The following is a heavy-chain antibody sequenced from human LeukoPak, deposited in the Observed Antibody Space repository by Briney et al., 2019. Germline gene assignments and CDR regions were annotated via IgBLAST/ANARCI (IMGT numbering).Heavy chain of an antibody. Sequence: TSETLSLTCTVSGDSFNIYYWSWIRQPAGKGLEWIGRFYASGSTNFNPSLKSRVSMSVDTSKKQFSLKLSSVTAADTAVYYCARERSGYSPDYYYYMDVWAKGPRSPSP. V-gene: IGHV4-4*07. CDR2: FYASGST. CDR3: ARERSGYSPDYYYYMDV. CDR1: GDSFNIYY. J-gene: IGHJ6*03. D-gene: IGHD3-3*01.